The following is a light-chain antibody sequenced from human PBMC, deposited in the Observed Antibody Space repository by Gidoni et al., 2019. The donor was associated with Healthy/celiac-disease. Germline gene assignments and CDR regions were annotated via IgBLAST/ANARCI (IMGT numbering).Light chain of an antibody. Sequence: EIVLTQSPGTLSVFPGERATLSCRASQSVSSSDLDWYQQKPGQAPRLLIYGASSRATGIPDRFSGSGSGTDFTLTISRLEPEDFAVYYCQQYGSSPLYTFGQGTKLEIK. V-gene: IGKV3-20*01. J-gene: IGKJ2*01. CDR2: GAS. CDR3: QQYGSSPLYT. CDR1: QSVSSSD.